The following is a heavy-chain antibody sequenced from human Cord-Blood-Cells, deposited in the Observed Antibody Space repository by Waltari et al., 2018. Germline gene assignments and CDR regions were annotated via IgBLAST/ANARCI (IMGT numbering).Heavy chain of an antibody. V-gene: IGHV1-24*01. J-gene: IGHJ4*02. Sequence: QVQLVQSGAEVKKPGASVKVSCKVSGYTLTELSMHWVRQAPGKGLEWMGGFDPEDGKTIYEQKVQGRVTMTEDTSTDTAYMELSSLRSEDTAVYYCATAFITWGEFDYWGQGTLVTVSS. CDR3: ATAFITWGEFDY. CDR1: GYTLTELS. CDR2: FDPEDGKT. D-gene: IGHD3-22*01.